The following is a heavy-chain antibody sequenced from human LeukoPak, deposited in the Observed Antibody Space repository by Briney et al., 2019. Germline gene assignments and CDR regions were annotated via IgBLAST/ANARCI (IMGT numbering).Heavy chain of an antibody. Sequence: SETLSLTCTVSGGSISSGGYYWSWIRQHPGKGLEWIGYIYYSGSTYYNPSLKSRVTISVDTSKNQFSLKLSSVTAADTAVYYCARDGLVVRGVISNWYFDLWAVAPWSLSPQ. J-gene: IGHJ2*01. V-gene: IGHV4-31*03. CDR1: GGSISSGGYY. D-gene: IGHD3-10*01. CDR3: ARDGLVVRGVISNWYFDL. CDR2: IYYSGST.